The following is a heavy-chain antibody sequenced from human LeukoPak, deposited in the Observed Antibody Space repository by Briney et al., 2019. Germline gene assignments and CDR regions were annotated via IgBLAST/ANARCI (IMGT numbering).Heavy chain of an antibody. Sequence: SETLTLTCAVYGGSFSGYYWSWIRQPPGKGLEWIGEINHSGSTNYNPSLKSRVTISVDTSKNQFSLKLSSVTAADTAVYYCARDGSNCSGGSCYGHDAFDIWGQGTMVTVSS. CDR1: GGSFSGYY. V-gene: IGHV4-34*01. J-gene: IGHJ3*02. CDR3: ARDGSNCSGGSCYGHDAFDI. CDR2: INHSGST. D-gene: IGHD2-15*01.